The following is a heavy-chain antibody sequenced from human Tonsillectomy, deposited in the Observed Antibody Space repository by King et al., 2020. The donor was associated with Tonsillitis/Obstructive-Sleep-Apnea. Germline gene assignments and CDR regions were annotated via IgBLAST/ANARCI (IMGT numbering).Heavy chain of an antibody. CDR1: GGTFSSYA. D-gene: IGHD6-6*01. J-gene: IGHJ4*02. CDR3: ARDPSEYSSSYLLYY. Sequence: VQLVESGAEVKKPGSSVKVSCKASGGTFSSYAINWVRQAPGQGLEWMGGIIPIFGTANYAQKFQGRVTITADESTSTAYMGLSSLRSEDTAVYYCARDPSEYSSSYLLYYWGQGTLVTVSS. V-gene: IGHV1-69*01. CDR2: IIPIFGTA.